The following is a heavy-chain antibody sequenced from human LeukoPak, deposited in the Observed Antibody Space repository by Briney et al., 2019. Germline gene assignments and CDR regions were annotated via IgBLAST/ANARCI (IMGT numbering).Heavy chain of an antibody. CDR2: IYYSGST. V-gene: IGHV4-59*01. Sequence: SETLSLTCTVSGGSISSYYWSWIRQPPGKGLEWMGYIYYSGSTNYNPSLKSRVTISVDTSKNQFSLKLSSVTAADTAVYYCARDRPNDYGDYAYRDWGQGTLVTVSS. CDR1: GGSISSYY. D-gene: IGHD4-17*01. CDR3: ARDRPNDYGDYAYRD. J-gene: IGHJ4*02.